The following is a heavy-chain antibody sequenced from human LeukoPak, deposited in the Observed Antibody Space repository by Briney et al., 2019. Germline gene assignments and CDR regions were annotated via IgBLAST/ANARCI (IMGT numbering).Heavy chain of an antibody. CDR1: GFTFSRYW. Sequence: GGSLRLSCTASGFTFSRYWMSWVRQAPGKGLECVANIKQEGSENYYVDPVKGRFTISRDNAKNSLYLQMNTLRFEDTAVYYCARGRYYDMDVWGQGTTVTVSS. D-gene: IGHD1-14*01. CDR3: ARGRYYDMDV. CDR2: IKQEGSEN. V-gene: IGHV3-7*05. J-gene: IGHJ6*02.